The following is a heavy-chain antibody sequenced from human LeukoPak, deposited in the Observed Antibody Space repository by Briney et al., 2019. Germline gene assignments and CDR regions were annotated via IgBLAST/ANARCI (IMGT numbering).Heavy chain of an antibody. V-gene: IGHV6-1*01. J-gene: IGHJ4*02. CDR3: ARDWGRGRQQLVPLDY. D-gene: IGHD6-13*01. Sequence: SQTLSLTCAISGDSVSSNSAAWNWIRQSPSRGLEWLGRTYYRSKWYNDFAVSVKSRITINPDTSKNQFSLQLNSVTPEDTAVYYCARDWGRGRQQLVPLDYWGQGTLVTVSS. CDR2: TYYRSKWYN. CDR1: GDSVSSNSAA.